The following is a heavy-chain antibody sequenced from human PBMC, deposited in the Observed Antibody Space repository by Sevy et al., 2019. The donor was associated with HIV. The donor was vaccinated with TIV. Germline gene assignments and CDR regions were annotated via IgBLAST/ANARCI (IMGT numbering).Heavy chain of an antibody. J-gene: IGHJ6*01. CDR1: GGTFSSYA. Sequence: ASVKVSCKASGGTFSSYAISWVRQAPGQGLEWMGGIIPIFGTANYAQKFQGRVTITADESTSTAYMVLSSLRSEDTAVYYCARVRTERYYYYGMDLWGQGTTVTVSS. CDR2: IIPIFGTA. V-gene: IGHV1-69*13. CDR3: ARVRTERYYYYGMDL.